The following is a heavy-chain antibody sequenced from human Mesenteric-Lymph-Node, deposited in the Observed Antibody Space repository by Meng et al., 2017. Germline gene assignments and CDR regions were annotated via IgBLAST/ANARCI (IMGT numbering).Heavy chain of an antibody. Sequence: QVQLQQWGAGLFKPSETLSLTCAVYGGSFSGYYWIRIRQPPGKGVEWIGEINHSGSTNYNPSLKSRVTISVDTSKNQFSLKLSSVTAADTAVYYCARGGGNSWYIDYWGQGTLVTVSS. D-gene: IGHD6-13*01. CDR2: INHSGST. V-gene: IGHV4-34*01. CDR3: ARGGGNSWYIDY. J-gene: IGHJ4*02. CDR1: GGSFSGYY.